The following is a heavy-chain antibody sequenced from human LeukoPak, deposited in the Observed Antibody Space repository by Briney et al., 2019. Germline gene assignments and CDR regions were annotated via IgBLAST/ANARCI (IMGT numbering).Heavy chain of an antibody. J-gene: IGHJ5*02. CDR2: ISGSGGST. V-gene: IGHV3-23*01. CDR3: AKDYYGSGSYYGFLFS. CDR1: GSTFSSYA. D-gene: IGHD3-10*01. Sequence: GGSLRLSCAASGSTFSSYAMSWVRQAPGKGLEWVSAISGSGGSTYYADSVKGRFTISRDNSKNTLYLQMNSLRAEDTAVYYCAKDYYGSGSYYGFLFSWGQGTLVTVSS.